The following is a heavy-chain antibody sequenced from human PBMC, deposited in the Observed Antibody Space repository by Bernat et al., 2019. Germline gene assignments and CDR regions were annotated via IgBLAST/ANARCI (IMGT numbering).Heavy chain of an antibody. CDR1: GFTFSSYA. CDR2: ISGSGGST. D-gene: IGHD3-3*01. CDR3: AKALYYDFWSGHFDY. Sequence: EVQLLESGGGLVQPGGSLRLSCAASGFTFSSYAMSCVRQAPGQGLEWVSAISGSGGSTYYADSVKGRFTISRDNSKNTLYLQMNSLRAEDTAVYYCAKALYYDFWSGHFDYWGQGTLVTVSS. J-gene: IGHJ4*02. V-gene: IGHV3-23*01.